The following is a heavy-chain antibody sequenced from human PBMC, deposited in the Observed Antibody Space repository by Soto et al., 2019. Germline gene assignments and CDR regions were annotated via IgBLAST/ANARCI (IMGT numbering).Heavy chain of an antibody. J-gene: IGHJ5*02. CDR1: GGSITSYH. V-gene: IGHV4-59*12. CDR2: TSYTGNT. Sequence: SETLSLTCAVSGGSITSYHWSWIRQFPGKGLEWIAYTSYTGNTNYNPSLQSRVTISMDTSKNQFSLKLSSVTAADTAVYYCARPRYCSSTSCWNWFDPWGQGTLVTVSS. CDR3: ARPRYCSSTSCWNWFDP. D-gene: IGHD2-2*01.